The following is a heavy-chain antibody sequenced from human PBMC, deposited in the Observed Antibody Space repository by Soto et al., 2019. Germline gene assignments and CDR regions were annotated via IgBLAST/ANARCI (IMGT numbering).Heavy chain of an antibody. CDR3: ARDQWLVPFDY. V-gene: IGHV3-33*01. Sequence: QVQLVESGGGVVQPGRSLRLSCAASGFTFSSYGMHWVRQAPGKGLEWVAVIWYDGSNKYYADSVKGRFTISRDNSKNTLYLQMNSLRAEDTAVYYCARDQWLVPFDYWGQGTLFTVSS. J-gene: IGHJ4*02. D-gene: IGHD6-19*01. CDR1: GFTFSSYG. CDR2: IWYDGSNK.